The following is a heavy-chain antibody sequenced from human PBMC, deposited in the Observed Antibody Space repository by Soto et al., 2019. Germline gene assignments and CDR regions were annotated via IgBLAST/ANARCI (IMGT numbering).Heavy chain of an antibody. CDR1: GGSISSSSYY. CDR3: ARRTEGIVAAFDY. CDR2: IYYSGST. V-gene: IGHV4-39*01. D-gene: IGHD1-26*01. J-gene: IGHJ4*02. Sequence: SETLSLTCTVSGGSISSSSYYWGWIRQPPGKGLEWIGSIYYSGSTYYNPSLKSRVTISVDTSKNQFSLKLSSVTAADTAVYYCARRTEGIVAAFDYWGQGTLVTVSS.